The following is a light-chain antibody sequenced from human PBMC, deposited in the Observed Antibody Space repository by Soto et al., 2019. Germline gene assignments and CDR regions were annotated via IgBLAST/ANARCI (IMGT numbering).Light chain of an antibody. CDR2: AVS. Sequence: DIQLTQAPSFLSASVGDRVIITCRASQGISSYFAWYQQKPGKAPKLLIYAVSALQSGVPSRFSGSASGTEFTLTISSLQPEDFATYYCQQLNSYRLTFGGGTNVEIK. V-gene: IGKV1-9*01. CDR3: QQLNSYRLT. CDR1: QGISSY. J-gene: IGKJ4*01.